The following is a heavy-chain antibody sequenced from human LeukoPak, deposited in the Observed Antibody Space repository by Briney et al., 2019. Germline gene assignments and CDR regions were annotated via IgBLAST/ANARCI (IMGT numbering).Heavy chain of an antibody. J-gene: IGHJ4*02. CDR2: IYHSGST. CDR3: ATETTVTTYFDY. Sequence: SETLSLTCAVSGYSISSGYYWGWIRQPLGKGLEWIGSIYHSGSTYYNPSLKRRVTISVDTSKNQFSLKLSSVTAADTAVYYCATETTVTTYFDYWGQGTLVTVSS. CDR1: GYSISSGYY. D-gene: IGHD4-17*01. V-gene: IGHV4-38-2*01.